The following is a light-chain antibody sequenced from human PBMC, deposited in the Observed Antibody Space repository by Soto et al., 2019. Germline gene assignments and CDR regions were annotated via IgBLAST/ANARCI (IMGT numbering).Light chain of an antibody. CDR3: QQYSDHWT. CDR2: KVS. Sequence: DIQMTQSPSSLSASVVDGVTITCRASRSIINALAWYQQKSGKGPKLLIYKVSNLQTGVPSRFSGSGYGTEFTLTISSLQPDDVATYYCQQYSDHWTFGQGTKV. V-gene: IGKV1-5*03. J-gene: IGKJ1*01. CDR1: RSIINA.